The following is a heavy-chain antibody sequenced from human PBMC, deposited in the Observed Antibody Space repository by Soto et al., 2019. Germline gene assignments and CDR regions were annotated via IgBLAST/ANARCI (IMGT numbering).Heavy chain of an antibody. Sequence: PSETLSLTCTVSGGSISSYYWSWIRQPPGKGLEWIGYIYYSGSTNYNPSLKSRVTISVDTSKNQFSLKLSSVTAADTAVYYCARQACSSTSCYAGVCGCYYYYYMDVWGKGTTVTVSS. J-gene: IGHJ6*03. D-gene: IGHD2-2*01. CDR2: IYYSGST. V-gene: IGHV4-59*08. CDR3: ARQACSSTSCYAGVCGCYYYYYMDV. CDR1: GGSISSYY.